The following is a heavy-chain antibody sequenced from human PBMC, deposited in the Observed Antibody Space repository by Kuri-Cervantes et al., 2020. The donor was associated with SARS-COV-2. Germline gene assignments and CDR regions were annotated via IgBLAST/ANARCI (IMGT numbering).Heavy chain of an antibody. V-gene: IGHV1-69*13. J-gene: IGHJ4*02. D-gene: IGHD1-26*01. CDR2: IIPIFGTA. CDR1: GGTFSSYA. Sequence: SVKVSCKASGGTFSSYAISWVRQAPGQGLEWMGGIIPIFGTANYAQKFQGRVTITADESTSTAYVELSRLRSDDTAVYYCARDSLLSGSYHFDYWGQGTLVTVSS. CDR3: ARDSLLSGSYHFDY.